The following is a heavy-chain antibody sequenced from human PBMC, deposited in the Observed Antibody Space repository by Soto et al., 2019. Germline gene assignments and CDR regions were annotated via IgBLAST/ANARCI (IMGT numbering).Heavy chain of an antibody. D-gene: IGHD2-21*02. V-gene: IGHV5-10-1*01. J-gene: IGHJ6*02. CDR1: GYMFTNYW. Sequence: GESLKISCHGSGYMFTNYWINWGRQVSGGGLEWLGRIDPSDSYTKYNPSFQGHVTISADKSASTAYLQWSSLRASDTAVYYCASHNFFCGGDCNSSGMDVWGQGTTVTVSS. CDR3: ASHNFFCGGDCNSSGMDV. CDR2: IDPSDSYT.